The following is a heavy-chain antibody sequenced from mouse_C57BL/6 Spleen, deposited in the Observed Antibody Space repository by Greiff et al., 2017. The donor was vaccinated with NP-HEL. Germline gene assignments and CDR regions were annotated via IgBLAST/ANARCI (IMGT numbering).Heavy chain of an antibody. Sequence: QVQLQQSGAELARPGASVKLSCKASGYTFTSYGISWVKQRTGQGLEWIGEIYPRSGNTYYNEKFKGKATLTADKSSSTAYIELRSLTSEDSAVYFCARGGMTYYSNYGWYFDVWGTGTTVTVSS. CDR2: IYPRSGNT. CDR3: ARGGMTYYSNYGWYFDV. J-gene: IGHJ1*03. V-gene: IGHV1-81*01. CDR1: GYTFTSYG. D-gene: IGHD2-5*01.